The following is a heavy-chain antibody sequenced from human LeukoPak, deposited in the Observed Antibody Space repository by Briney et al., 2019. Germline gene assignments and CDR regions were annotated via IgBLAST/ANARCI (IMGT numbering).Heavy chain of an antibody. CDR2: INHSGST. D-gene: IGHD3-16*02. Sequence: SETLSLTCAVYGGSFSGYYWSWIRQPPGKGLESIGEINHSGSTNYNPSLKSRVTISVDTSKNQFSLKLSSVTAADTAVYYCARGRYYDYVWGSYRQRYFDYWGQGTLVTVSS. CDR3: ARGRYYDYVWGSYRQRYFDY. V-gene: IGHV4-34*01. CDR1: GGSFSGYY. J-gene: IGHJ4*02.